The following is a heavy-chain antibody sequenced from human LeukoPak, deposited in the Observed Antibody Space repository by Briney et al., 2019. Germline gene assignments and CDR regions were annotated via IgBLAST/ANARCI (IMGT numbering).Heavy chain of an antibody. V-gene: IGHV3-15*07. Sequence: EAGGSLRLSCSASGLTVTNAWMNWVRQAPGEGLDWVGRIASKTDGGATDYAAPVKGRFTISRDDSKNTLNLQMNSLKTEDTAVYYCTTGIRGDWGQGTLVTVSS. CDR3: TTGIRGD. CDR1: GLTVTNAW. CDR2: IASKTDGGAT. D-gene: IGHD3-10*01. J-gene: IGHJ4*02.